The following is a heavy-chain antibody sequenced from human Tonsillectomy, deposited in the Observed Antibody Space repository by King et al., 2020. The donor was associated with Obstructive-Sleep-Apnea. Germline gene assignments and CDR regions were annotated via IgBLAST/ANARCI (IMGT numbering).Heavy chain of an antibody. CDR3: ASARYYYYGMDV. V-gene: IGHV4-59*08. D-gene: IGHD6-6*01. Sequence: VQLQESGPGLVKPSETLSLTCTVSGGSISSYYWSWIRQPPGKGLEWIGYIYYSGSTNYNPSLKSRVTISVDTSKNQFSLKLNLVTAADTAVYYCASARYYYYGMDVWGQGTTVTVSS. CDR2: IYYSGST. J-gene: IGHJ6*02. CDR1: GGSISSYY.